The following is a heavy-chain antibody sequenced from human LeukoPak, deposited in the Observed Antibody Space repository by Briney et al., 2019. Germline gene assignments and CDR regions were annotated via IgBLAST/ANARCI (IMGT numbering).Heavy chain of an antibody. CDR2: INHSGST. V-gene: IGHV4-34*01. D-gene: IGHD3-10*01. CDR1: GGSFSGYY. Sequence: SETLSLTSAVYGGSFSGYYWSWIRQPPGKGLEWIGEINHSGSTNYNPSLKSRVTISVDTSKNQFSLKLSSVTAAGTAVYYCASLHYYGSVRRSWFDPWGQGTLVTVSS. CDR3: ASLHYYGSVRRSWFDP. J-gene: IGHJ5*02.